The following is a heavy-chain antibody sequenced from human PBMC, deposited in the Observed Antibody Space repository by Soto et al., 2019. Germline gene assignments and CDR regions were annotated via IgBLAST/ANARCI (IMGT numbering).Heavy chain of an antibody. CDR2: IWDGGGNK. Sequence: GGSLRLSCAASGFTFSSSGMHWVCQAPGKGLEWVAGIWDGGGNKYYADSVKGRFTISRDKSKNTLYLQMNSLRAEDTAVYYCARGGVLDADSAWFDPWGQGTLVTVSS. D-gene: IGHD3-16*01. CDR1: GFTFSSSG. CDR3: ARGGVLDADSAWFDP. J-gene: IGHJ5*02. V-gene: IGHV3-33*01.